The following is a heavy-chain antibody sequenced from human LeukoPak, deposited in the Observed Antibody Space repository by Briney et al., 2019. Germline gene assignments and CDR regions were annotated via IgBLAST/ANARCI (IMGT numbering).Heavy chain of an antibody. CDR3: NSITMVRGVIITSH. J-gene: IGHJ4*02. CDR1: GFTFSSYE. CDR2: ISSSGSTI. V-gene: IGHV3-48*03. Sequence: GGSLRLSCAASGFTFSSYEMNWVRQAPGKGLEWVSYISSSGSTIYYADSVKGRFTISRDNAKNSLYLQMNSLRAEDTAVYYCNSITMVRGVIITSHWGQGTLVTVSS. D-gene: IGHD3-10*01.